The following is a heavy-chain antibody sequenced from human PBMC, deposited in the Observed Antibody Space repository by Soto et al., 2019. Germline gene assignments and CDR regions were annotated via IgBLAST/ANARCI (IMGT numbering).Heavy chain of an antibody. J-gene: IGHJ4*02. V-gene: IGHV3-30-3*01. D-gene: IGHD3-22*01. Sequence: GGSLRLSCAASGFTFSSYAMHWVRQAPGKGLEWVAVISYDGSNKYYADSVKGRFTISRDNSKNTLYLQMNSLRAEDTAVYYCARDGGYYDSSYAYYFDYWGQGTLVTVSS. CDR3: ARDGGYYDSSYAYYFDY. CDR1: GFTFSSYA. CDR2: ISYDGSNK.